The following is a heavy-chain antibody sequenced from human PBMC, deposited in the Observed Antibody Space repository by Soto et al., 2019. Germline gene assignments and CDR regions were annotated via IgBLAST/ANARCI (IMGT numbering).Heavy chain of an antibody. Sequence: GGSLRLSCAASGFNVGAFAVNWVRQAPGKGLEWVSGISVSDAFIYYADSVRGRFSISRDASENILYLQMNSLRVDDAALYYCTRETVAGITGLDYWGPGTLVTVSS. J-gene: IGHJ4*02. CDR3: TRETVAGITGLDY. D-gene: IGHD1-20*01. V-gene: IGHV3-23*01. CDR2: ISVSDAFI. CDR1: GFNVGAFA.